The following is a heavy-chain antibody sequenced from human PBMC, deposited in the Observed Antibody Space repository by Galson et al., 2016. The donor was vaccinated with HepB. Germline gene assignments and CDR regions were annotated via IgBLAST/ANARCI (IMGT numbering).Heavy chain of an antibody. CDR2: ISSSLQNT. D-gene: IGHD3-10*01. V-gene: IGHV3-23*01. CDR3: AKTLRGWVRDAFDV. J-gene: IGHJ3*01. Sequence: SLRLSCAASGLTFGTYAMTWVRQAPGKGLEWVSAISSSLQNTHYAPSVKGRFTISRDNSKNTLYLQMNSLRAEDTAVYYCAKTLRGWVRDAFDVWGQGTMVTVSS. CDR1: GLTFGTYA.